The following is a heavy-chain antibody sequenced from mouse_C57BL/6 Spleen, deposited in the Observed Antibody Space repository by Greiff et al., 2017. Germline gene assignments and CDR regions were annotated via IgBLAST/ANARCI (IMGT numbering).Heavy chain of an antibody. CDR1: GYTFTSYW. Sequence: QVQLQQPGAELVMPGASVKLSCKASGYTFTSYWMHWVKQRPGQGLEWIGEIDPSDSYTNYNQKLKGKSTLTVDKSSSTAYMQLSSLTSEDSAVYYCARGIGYYGSSYGYFDVWGTGTTVTVSS. CDR3: ARGIGYYGSSYGYFDV. V-gene: IGHV1-69*01. CDR2: IDPSDSYT. D-gene: IGHD1-1*01. J-gene: IGHJ1*03.